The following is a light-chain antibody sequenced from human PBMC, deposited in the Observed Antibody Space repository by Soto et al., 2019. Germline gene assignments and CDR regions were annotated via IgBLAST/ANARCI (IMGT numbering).Light chain of an antibody. V-gene: IGKV1-5*01. CDR1: QSISNR. J-gene: IGKJ1*01. CDR3: EHYGGMWA. Sequence: DIQMTQSPSTLSASVADRVTITCRASQSISNRLAWYQQKPGKAPKVLIYDASSLESGVPSRFSGSGSGTEFILTISSLQPDDFATYCCEHYGGMWAFGQGTKVEVK. CDR2: DAS.